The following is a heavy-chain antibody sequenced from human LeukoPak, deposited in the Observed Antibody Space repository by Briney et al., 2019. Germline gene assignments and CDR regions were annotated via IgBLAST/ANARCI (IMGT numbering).Heavy chain of an antibody. D-gene: IGHD1-1*01. CDR3: ARGPNWNEYRWFDP. J-gene: IGHJ5*02. Sequence: GGSLRLSCAASAFTFSTYGIHWVRQAPGKGLEWVAVISYDGSNKYYADSVKGRFPISRDNSKNTLFLQMNRLRAEDTAVYYCARGPNWNEYRWFDPWGQGTLVTVSS. CDR1: AFTFSTYG. CDR2: ISYDGSNK. V-gene: IGHV3-30*03.